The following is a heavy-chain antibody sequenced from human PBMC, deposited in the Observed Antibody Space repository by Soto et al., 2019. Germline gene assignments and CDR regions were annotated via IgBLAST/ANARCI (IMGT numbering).Heavy chain of an antibody. CDR1: GFTFSTNA. CDR2: ISNTAGNT. V-gene: IGHV3-23*01. CDR3: AGGLPIDY. J-gene: IGHJ4*02. Sequence: GGSLRLSCAASGFTFSTNAMNWVRQAPGKGLEWVSTISNTAGNTFYADSAKGRLTISRDNSKNTLYLQMNSLRAEDTAVYYCAGGLPIDYWGQGTLVTVSS.